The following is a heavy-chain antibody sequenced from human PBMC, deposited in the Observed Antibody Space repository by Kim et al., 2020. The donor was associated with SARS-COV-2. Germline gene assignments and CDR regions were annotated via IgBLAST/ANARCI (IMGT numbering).Heavy chain of an antibody. J-gene: IGHJ4*02. V-gene: IGHV1-3*01. CDR3: ARSGGWFRELHDFDY. CDR1: GYTFTSYA. Sequence: ASVKVSCKASGYTFTSYAMHWVRQAPGQRLEWMGWINAGNGNTKYSQKFQGRVTITRDTSASTAYMELSSLRSEDTAVYYCARSGGWFRELHDFDYWGQGTLVTVSS. CDR2: INAGNGNT. D-gene: IGHD3-10*01.